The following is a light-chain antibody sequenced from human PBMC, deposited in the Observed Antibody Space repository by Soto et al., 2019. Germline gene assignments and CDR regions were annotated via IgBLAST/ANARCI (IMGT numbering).Light chain of an antibody. J-gene: IGKJ2*01. Sequence: EIVLTQSPGTLSLSPGERATLSCRASQSVSSSYLAWYQQKPGQAPGLLIYGASSRATGIPALFNRSVSGTDVPLTSSRLEREYFAEYYCQQYGSSSLPCGQGTKLEIK. CDR1: QSVSSSY. CDR2: GAS. V-gene: IGKV3-20*01. CDR3: QQYGSSSLP.